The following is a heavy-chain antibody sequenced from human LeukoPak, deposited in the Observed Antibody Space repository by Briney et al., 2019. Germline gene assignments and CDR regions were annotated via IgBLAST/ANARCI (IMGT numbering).Heavy chain of an antibody. CDR2: FDPEDGET. V-gene: IGHV1-24*01. D-gene: IGHD1-26*01. J-gene: IGHJ4*02. CDR3: ATTPRGGSYYFDY. Sequence: ASVKVSCKVSGYTPTELSMHWVRQAPGKGLEWMGGFDPEDGETIYAQKFQGRVTMTEDTSTDTAYMELSSLRSEDTAVYYCATTPRGGSYYFDYWGQGTLVTVSS. CDR1: GYTPTELS.